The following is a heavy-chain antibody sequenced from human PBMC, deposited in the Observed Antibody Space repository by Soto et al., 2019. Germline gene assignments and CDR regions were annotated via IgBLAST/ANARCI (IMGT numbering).Heavy chain of an antibody. Sequence: SVKVSCKASGGTFSRYTITWVRQAPGQGLEWMGGITPMFGTPNYAQKFQGRVTITADESTSTAYMELSSLRSEDTAMYYCARDGTLYDSSAYYYLYWGQGALVTVSS. D-gene: IGHD3-22*01. CDR1: GGTFSRYT. CDR2: ITPMFGTP. CDR3: ARDGTLYDSSAYYYLY. J-gene: IGHJ4*02. V-gene: IGHV1-69*13.